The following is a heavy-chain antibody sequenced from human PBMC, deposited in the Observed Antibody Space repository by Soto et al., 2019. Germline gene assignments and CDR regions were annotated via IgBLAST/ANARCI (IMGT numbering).Heavy chain of an antibody. V-gene: IGHV4-4*07. J-gene: IGHJ3*02. CDR2: SYTSGST. D-gene: IGHD3-22*01. CDR1: GGSIRSYY. CDR3: ARGYYYDSSGYYRPGLADDAFDI. Sequence: SETLSLTCTVSGGSIRSYYWSWIRQPAGKGLEWIGRSYTSGSTNYTPPLEGRVTMSVDTSKTQFSLKLSSVTAADTAVYYCARGYYYDSSGYYRPGLADDAFDIWGQGTMVT.